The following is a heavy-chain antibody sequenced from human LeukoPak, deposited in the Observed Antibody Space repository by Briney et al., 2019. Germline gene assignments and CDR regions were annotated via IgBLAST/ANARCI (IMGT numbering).Heavy chain of an antibody. CDR1: GYTFTIYG. D-gene: IGHD3-10*01. CDR2: ISAYNGNT. CDR3: ARVEFGFGEFLLDY. V-gene: IGHV1-18*01. Sequence: ASVKVSCKASGYTFTIYGISWVRQAPGQGLEWMGWISAYNGNTNYAQKLQGRVTMTTDTSTSTAYMELRSLRSDDTAVYYCARVEFGFGEFLLDYWGQGTLVTVSS. J-gene: IGHJ4*02.